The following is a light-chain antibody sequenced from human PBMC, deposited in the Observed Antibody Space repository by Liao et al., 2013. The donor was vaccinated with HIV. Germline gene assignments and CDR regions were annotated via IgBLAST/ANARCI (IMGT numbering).Light chain of an antibody. J-gene: IGLJ2*01. CDR1: ALPKQY. Sequence: SYELTQPPSVSVSPGQTARITCSGDALPKQYAYWYQQKPGQSPVLVIYQDSKRPSGIPERFSGSNSGNTATLTISRVEAGDEADYYCQAWDSSTAHVVFGGGTKLTVL. V-gene: IGLV3-1*01. CDR2: QDS. CDR3: QAWDSSTAHVV.